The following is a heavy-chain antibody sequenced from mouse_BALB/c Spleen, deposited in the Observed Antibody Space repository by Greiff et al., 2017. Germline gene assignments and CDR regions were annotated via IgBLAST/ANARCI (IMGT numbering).Heavy chain of an antibody. D-gene: IGHD2-1*01. CDR1: GYTFTSYG. CDR3: AREGYDSYEGAMDY. V-gene: IGHV5-17*02. J-gene: IGHJ4*01. Sequence: EVQRVESGGGLVQPGGSVKLSCAASGYTFTSYGLDWVRQTPGNGLEWFGYICTGSGNTYYADTLKGKATLTGDNSTSTVYLQLTSLTSEDAAMYYCAREGYDSYEGAMDYWGQGTSVTVSS. CDR2: ICTGSGNT.